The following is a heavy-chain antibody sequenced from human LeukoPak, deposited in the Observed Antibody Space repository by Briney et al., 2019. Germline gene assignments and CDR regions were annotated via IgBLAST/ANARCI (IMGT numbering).Heavy chain of an antibody. Sequence: GGALSLSFAASGFTFSNHSMNWVRQAPGKGLEWVSSISISSSHIYYADSVKGRFTISRDNAKNSLYLQMNSLRGEDTAVYYCARDAGYCSSTSCYYYGLDVWGQGTTVTVSS. D-gene: IGHD2-2*01. J-gene: IGHJ6*02. V-gene: IGHV3-21*01. CDR1: GFTFSNHS. CDR2: ISISSSHI. CDR3: ARDAGYCSSTSCYYYGLDV.